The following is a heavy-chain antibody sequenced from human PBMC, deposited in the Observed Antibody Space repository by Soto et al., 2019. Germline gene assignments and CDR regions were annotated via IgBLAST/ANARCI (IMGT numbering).Heavy chain of an antibody. D-gene: IGHD3-9*01. CDR2: IYYSGST. CDR3: ASWVCDILTGFMDV. V-gene: IGHV4-39*01. CDR1: GRSISISSYY. J-gene: IGHJ6*02. Sequence: SAITSLTCPVTGRSISISSYYWDVILQPPGKGLEWIGSIYYSGSTYYNPSLKSRVTISVDTSKNQFSLKLSSVTAADTAVYYCASWVCDILTGFMDVWGQGTTVT.